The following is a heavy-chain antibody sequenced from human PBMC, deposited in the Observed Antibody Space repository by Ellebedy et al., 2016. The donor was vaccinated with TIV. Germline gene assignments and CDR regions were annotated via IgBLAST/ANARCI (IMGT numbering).Heavy chain of an antibody. CDR1: GGSISSYY. V-gene: IGHV4-59*12. J-gene: IGHJ3*02. CDR2: IYYSGST. CDR3: ARDREGLPLAFDI. Sequence: MPSETLSLTCTVSGGSISSYYWSWIRQPPGKGLEWIGYIYYSGSTNYNPSLKSRVTMSVDTSKNQFSLKLSSVTAADTAVYYCARDREGLPLAFDIWGQGTMVTVSS.